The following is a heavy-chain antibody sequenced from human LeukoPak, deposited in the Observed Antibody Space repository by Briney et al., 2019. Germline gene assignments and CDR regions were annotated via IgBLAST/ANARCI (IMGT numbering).Heavy chain of an antibody. Sequence: GGSLGLSCAASGFIVSHNYMTWVRQAPGKGLEWISVIYIDGTTYYADSVKGRFTISRDQANNTLYLQMNTLRDEDTAVYYCARGPRYSFYWGQGTLVSVSS. D-gene: IGHD6-13*01. V-gene: IGHV3-53*01. CDR2: IYIDGTT. CDR3: ARGPRYSFY. CDR1: GFIVSHNY. J-gene: IGHJ4*02.